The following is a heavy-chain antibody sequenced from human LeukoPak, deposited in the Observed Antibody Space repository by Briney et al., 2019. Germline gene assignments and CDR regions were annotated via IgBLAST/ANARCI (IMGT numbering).Heavy chain of an antibody. V-gene: IGHV4-59*01. CDR1: GGSISSYY. CDR3: ARDRGGYSSSWYDY. J-gene: IGHJ4*02. CDR2: IYYSGST. Sequence: PSETLSLTCTVSGGSISSYYWSWIRQPPGKGLEWIGYIYYSGSTNYNPSLKSRVTISVDTSKNQFSLKLSSVTAADTAMYYCARDRGGYSSSWYDYWGQGTLVTVSS. D-gene: IGHD6-13*01.